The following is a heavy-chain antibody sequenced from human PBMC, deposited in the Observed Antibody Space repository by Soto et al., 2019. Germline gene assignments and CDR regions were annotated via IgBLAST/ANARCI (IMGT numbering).Heavy chain of an antibody. CDR3: ARHFGSGYFDY. D-gene: IGHD6-19*01. J-gene: IGHJ4*02. V-gene: IGHV4-59*08. CDR1: GGSISSYY. CDR2: IYYSGST. Sequence: ETLSLTCTVSGGSISSYYWSWIRQPPGKGLEWIGYIYYSGSTNYNPSLKSRVTTSVDTSKNQFSLKLSSVTAADTAVYYCARHFGSGYFDYWGQGTLVTVSS.